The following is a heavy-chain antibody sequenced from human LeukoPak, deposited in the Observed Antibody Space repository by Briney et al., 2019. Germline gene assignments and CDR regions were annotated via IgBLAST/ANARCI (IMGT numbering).Heavy chain of an antibody. CDR2: IYYSGST. V-gene: IGHV4-59*01. CDR1: GGSISSYY. J-gene: IGHJ6*03. Sequence: SETLSLTCTVSGGSISSYYWSWIRQPPGKGLEWIGYIYYSGSTNYNPSLKSRVTISVDTSENQFSLKLSSVTAADTAVYYCARTHDFWSGYYYMDVWGKGTTVTVSS. CDR3: ARTHDFWSGYYYMDV. D-gene: IGHD3-3*01.